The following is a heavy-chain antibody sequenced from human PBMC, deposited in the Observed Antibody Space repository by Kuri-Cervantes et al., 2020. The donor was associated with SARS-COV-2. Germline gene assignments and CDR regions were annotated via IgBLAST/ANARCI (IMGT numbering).Heavy chain of an antibody. CDR3: AKDYSVLRFLGGRGGFDY. CDR2: IIPIFGTA. Sequence: SVKVSCKASGGTFSSYAISWVRQAPGQGLEWMGGIIPIFGTANYAQKFQGRVTITTDESTSTAYMELSCLRAEDTAVYYCAKDYSVLRFLGGRGGFDYWGQGTLVTVSS. D-gene: IGHD3-3*01. V-gene: IGHV1-69*05. CDR1: GGTFSSYA. J-gene: IGHJ4*02.